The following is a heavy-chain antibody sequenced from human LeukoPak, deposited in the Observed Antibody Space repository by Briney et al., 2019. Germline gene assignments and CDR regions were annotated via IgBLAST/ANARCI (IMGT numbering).Heavy chain of an antibody. CDR3: ARDLKAGYYGSGSYYPTNWFDP. D-gene: IGHD3-10*01. J-gene: IGHJ5*02. V-gene: IGHV4-4*07. CDR2: IYTSGST. CDR1: GGSISSYY. Sequence: PSETLSLTCTVSGGSISSYYWSWIRQPAGKGLEWIGRIYTSGSTNYNPSLKSRVTMSVDTSKNQFSLKLSPVTAADTAVYYCARDLKAGYYGSGSYYPTNWFDPWGQGTLVTVSS.